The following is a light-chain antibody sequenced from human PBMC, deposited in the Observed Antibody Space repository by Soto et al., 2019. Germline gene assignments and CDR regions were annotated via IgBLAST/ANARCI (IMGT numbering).Light chain of an antibody. V-gene: IGKV1-5*01. J-gene: IGKJ4*01. CDR2: DAS. CDR3: QQYDNYPLT. Sequence: DIQMTQSPATLSASVGDRVTITCRASQSVRSWLAWYQQKPGTAPNLLIFDASRLESGVPSRFSGSGSGTEVTLTISSLQPEDFATYYCQQYDNYPLTFGGGTKVEIK. CDR1: QSVRSW.